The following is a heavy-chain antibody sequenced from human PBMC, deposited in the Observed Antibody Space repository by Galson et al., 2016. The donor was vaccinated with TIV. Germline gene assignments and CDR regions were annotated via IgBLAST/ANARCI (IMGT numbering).Heavy chain of an antibody. J-gene: IGHJ6*03. Sequence: ETLSLTCTVSGGSIGNYYWSWIRQSPGKGLEWIGHMYHSGSTDYKSSLKSRVSISADTSKNQLSLKLTSVTAADTAVYFCARDKSGYETIDSFYYYMDVRGTGITVTVSS. D-gene: IGHD5-12*01. V-gene: IGHV4-59*01. CDR2: MYHSGST. CDR1: GGSIGNYY. CDR3: ARDKSGYETIDSFYYYMDV.